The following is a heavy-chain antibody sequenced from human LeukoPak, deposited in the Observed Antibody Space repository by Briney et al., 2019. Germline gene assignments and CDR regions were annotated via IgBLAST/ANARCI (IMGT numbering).Heavy chain of an antibody. Sequence: GASVKVSCKASGYTFTSYYMNWVRQAPGQGLEWMGIINPIGGSTSYAQKFQGRVTMTRDTSTSTAYMELSSLRSEDTAVYYCAKGSVATVDYYYYGMDVWGQGTTVTVSS. D-gene: IGHD5-12*01. J-gene: IGHJ6*02. CDR1: GYTFTSYY. V-gene: IGHV1-46*03. CDR3: AKGSVATVDYYYYGMDV. CDR2: INPIGGST.